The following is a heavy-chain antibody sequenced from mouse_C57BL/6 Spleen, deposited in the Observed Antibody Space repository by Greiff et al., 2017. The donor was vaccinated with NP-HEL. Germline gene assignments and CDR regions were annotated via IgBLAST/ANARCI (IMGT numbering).Heavy chain of an antibody. Sequence: VQLKESGAELVRPGASVKLSCTASGFNIKDYYMHWVKQRPEQGLEWIGRIDPEDGDTEYAPKFQGKATMTADTSSNTAYLQLSSLTSEDTAVYYCTLYYSNPWFAYWGQGTLVTVSA. CDR1: GFNIKDYY. CDR3: TLYYSNPWFAY. D-gene: IGHD2-5*01. CDR2: IDPEDGDT. V-gene: IGHV14-1*01. J-gene: IGHJ3*01.